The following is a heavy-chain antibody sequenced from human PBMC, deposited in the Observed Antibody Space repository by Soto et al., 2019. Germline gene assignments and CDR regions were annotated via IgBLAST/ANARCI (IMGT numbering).Heavy chain of an antibody. CDR3: AKKRIVAGGDFDY. CDR2: VTGSGANT. J-gene: IGHJ4*02. CDR1: GFTFSSYA. Sequence: GGSLRLSCAASGFTFSSYAMSWVRQAPGKGLEWVSAVTGSGANTYYADSVKGRFTISRDNSKNTLNLQMNSLRAEDTAVYYCAKKRIVAGGDFDYWGQGTLVTVSS. V-gene: IGHV3-23*01. D-gene: IGHD6-13*01.